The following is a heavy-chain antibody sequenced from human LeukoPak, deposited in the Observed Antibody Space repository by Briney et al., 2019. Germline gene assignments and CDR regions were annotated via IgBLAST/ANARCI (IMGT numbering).Heavy chain of an antibody. D-gene: IGHD3-3*01. J-gene: IGHJ4*02. CDR2: ISWNSGSI. V-gene: IGHV3-9*01. CDR3: AKDITGRMIFGVASDY. CDR1: GFTFDDYA. Sequence: GGSLRLSCAASGFTFDDYAMHWVRQAPGKGLEWVSGISWNSGSIGYADSVKGRFTNSRDNAKNSLYLQMNSLRAEDTSLYYCAKDITGRMIFGVASDYWGQGTLVTVSS.